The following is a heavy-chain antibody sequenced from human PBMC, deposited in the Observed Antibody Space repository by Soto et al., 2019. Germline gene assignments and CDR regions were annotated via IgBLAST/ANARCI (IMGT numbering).Heavy chain of an antibody. V-gene: IGHV3-48*03. J-gene: IGHJ4*01. CDR2: ISTSGSTV. CDR3: VRYCSTTLCHGVATTNLDY. D-gene: IGHD2-2*01. Sequence: GGSLRLSCAASRFTFSTYEMNWVRQAPGKGLEWVSYISTSGSTVYYADSVKGRFTISRDNTRNSLYLQMNSLRDEDTALYYCVRYCSTTLCHGVATTNLDYGGQGALVAVSS. CDR1: RFTFSTYE.